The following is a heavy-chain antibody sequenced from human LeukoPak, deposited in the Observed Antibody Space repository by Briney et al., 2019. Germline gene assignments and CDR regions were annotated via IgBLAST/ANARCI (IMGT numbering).Heavy chain of an antibody. CDR1: GFTFSSYS. V-gene: IGHV3-21*01. D-gene: IGHD4-17*01. CDR3: AKVWRYGDYDYYYGMDV. Sequence: GGSLRLSCAASGFTFSSYSMNWVRQAPGKGLEWVSSISSSSSYIYYADSVKGRFTISRDNAKNSLYLRMNSLRADDTAVYYCAKVWRYGDYDYYYGMDVWGQGTTVTVSS. J-gene: IGHJ6*02. CDR2: ISSSSSYI.